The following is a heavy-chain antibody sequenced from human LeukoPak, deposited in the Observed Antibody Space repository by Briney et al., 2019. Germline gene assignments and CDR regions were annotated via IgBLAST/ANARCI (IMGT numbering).Heavy chain of an antibody. CDR1: GYTFTSYG. CDR2: ISAYNGNT. D-gene: IGHD6-13*01. Sequence: ASVKVSCKASGYTFTSYGISWVRQAPGQGLEWMGWISAYNGNTNYAQKLQGRVTMTTDTSTSTAYMELRSLRSDDTAVYYCARDRELIAAAGAPEDYWGQGTLVTVSS. CDR3: ARDRELIAAAGAPEDY. V-gene: IGHV1-18*01. J-gene: IGHJ4*02.